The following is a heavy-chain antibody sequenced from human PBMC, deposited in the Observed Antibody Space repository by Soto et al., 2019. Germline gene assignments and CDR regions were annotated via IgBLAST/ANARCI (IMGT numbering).Heavy chain of an antibody. CDR3: ARIVVGVTVDL. Sequence: SETLSLTCALYGGSFSGYYWSWIRQPPGRGLEWIGEINHSGSTNYNPSLKSRVTISVDTSKNQFSLTVTSVTAADTAVYFCARIVVGVTVDLWGQGSLVTVSS. J-gene: IGHJ4*02. CDR2: INHSGST. CDR1: GGSFSGYY. D-gene: IGHD1-26*01. V-gene: IGHV4-34*01.